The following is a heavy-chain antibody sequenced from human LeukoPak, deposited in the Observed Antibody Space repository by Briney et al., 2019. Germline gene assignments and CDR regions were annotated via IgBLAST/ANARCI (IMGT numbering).Heavy chain of an antibody. D-gene: IGHD3-22*01. V-gene: IGHV1-2*02. CDR1: GYTFTGYY. CDR3: ARAGLTTDSSVNY. Sequence: ASVKVSCKASGYTFTGYYMHWVRQAPGQGLEWMGWINPNSGDTNYAQNLQGRVTMTTDTSTSTAYMELRSLRSDDTAVYYCARAGLTTDSSVNYWGQGSLVTVSS. CDR2: INPNSGDT. J-gene: IGHJ4*02.